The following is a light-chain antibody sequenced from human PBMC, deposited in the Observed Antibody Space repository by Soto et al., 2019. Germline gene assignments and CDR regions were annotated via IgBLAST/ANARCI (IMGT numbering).Light chain of an antibody. CDR2: EVS. CDR3: SSYAGSNNFDVV. Sequence: QSALTQPPSAAGSPGQSVTISCTGTSSDVGGYNYVSWYQQHPGKAPKLMIYEVSKRPSGVPDRFSGSKSGHTASLTVSGLQAEDEAAYYCSSYAGSNNFDVVFGGGTKLTVL. CDR1: SSDVGGYNY. V-gene: IGLV2-8*01. J-gene: IGLJ2*01.